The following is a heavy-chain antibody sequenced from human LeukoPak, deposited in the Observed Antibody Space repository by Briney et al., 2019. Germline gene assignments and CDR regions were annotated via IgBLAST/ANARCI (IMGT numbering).Heavy chain of an antibody. Sequence: PSETLSLTCAVYGGSFSGYYWSWIRQPPGKGLEWIGEINHSGSTNYNPSLKSRVTISVDTSKNQFSLKLSSVTAADTAVYYCARGVGLITRWLQLPKHFDYWGQGTLVTVSS. D-gene: IGHD5-24*01. J-gene: IGHJ4*02. CDR1: GGSFSGYY. V-gene: IGHV4-34*01. CDR2: INHSGST. CDR3: ARGVGLITRWLQLPKHFDY.